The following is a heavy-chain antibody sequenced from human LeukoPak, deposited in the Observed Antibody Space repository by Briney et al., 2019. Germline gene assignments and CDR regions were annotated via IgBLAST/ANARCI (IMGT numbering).Heavy chain of an antibody. CDR3: AKAARGGIAAAVSYYYYMDV. CDR2: ISSSSSYI. CDR1: GFTFSSYS. J-gene: IGHJ6*03. V-gene: IGHV3-21*01. D-gene: IGHD6-13*01. Sequence: NPGGSLRLSCAASGFTFSSYSMNWVRQAPGKGLEWVSSISSSSSYIYYADSVKGRFTISRDNAKNSLYLQMNSLRAEDTAVYYCAKAARGGIAAAVSYYYYMDVWGKGTTVTVSS.